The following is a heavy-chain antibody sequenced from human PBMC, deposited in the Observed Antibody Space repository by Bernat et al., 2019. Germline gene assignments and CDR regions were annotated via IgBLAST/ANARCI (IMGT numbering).Heavy chain of an antibody. Sequence: QVQLVESGGGVVQPGRSLRLSCAASGFTFSSYGMHWVRQAPGKGLEWVAVIWYDGSNKYYADSVKGRFTISRDNSKNTLYLQMNSLRAEDTAVYYCARIPNYYDSCGYETTDFDYWGQGTLVTVSS. CDR2: IWYDGSNK. CDR3: ARIPNYYDSCGYETTDFDY. J-gene: IGHJ4*02. V-gene: IGHV3-33*01. D-gene: IGHD3-22*01. CDR1: GFTFSSYG.